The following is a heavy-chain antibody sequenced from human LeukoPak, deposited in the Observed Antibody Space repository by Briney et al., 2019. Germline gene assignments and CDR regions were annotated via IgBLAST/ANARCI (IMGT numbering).Heavy chain of an antibody. V-gene: IGHV4-4*07. CDR3: AREVVVVPAAMRARLYYFEY. J-gene: IGHJ4*02. Sequence: LSETLSLTCTVSGGSISSYYWSWIRQPAGKGLEWIGRIYTSGSTNYNPSLKSRVTMSLDTSKNQCSLKLSSVTAADTAVYYCAREVVVVPAAMRARLYYFEYWGQGTLVTVSS. D-gene: IGHD2-2*01. CDR2: IYTSGST. CDR1: GGSISSYY.